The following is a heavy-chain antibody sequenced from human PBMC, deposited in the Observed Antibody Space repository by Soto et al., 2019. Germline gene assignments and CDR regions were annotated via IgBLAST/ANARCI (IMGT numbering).Heavy chain of an antibody. Sequence: ETLSLTCTVSGGSISSSSNHWGWFRQPPGKGLEWIGNIYYSENTYYNPSLKSRVTISVDTSKNQFSLRLTSVTAADTAVYYCATHPPYGPLDHWGQGTLVTVSS. J-gene: IGHJ4*02. D-gene: IGHD4-17*01. V-gene: IGHV4-39*01. CDR2: IYYSENT. CDR1: GGSISSSSNH. CDR3: ATHPPYGPLDH.